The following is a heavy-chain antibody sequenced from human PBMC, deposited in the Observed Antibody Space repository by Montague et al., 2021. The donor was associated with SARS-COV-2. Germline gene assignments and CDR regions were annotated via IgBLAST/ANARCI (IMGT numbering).Heavy chain of an antibody. J-gene: IGHJ4*02. V-gene: IGHV4-61*02. Sequence: TLSPTCTVSGGSISSGSYYWSWIRQPAGKGLEWIGRIYISGTTNYNPSLKSRVTISVDTSKNQFSLKLSSVTAADTAVYYCARGGGSGGQRANHFDYWGQGTLVTVSS. CDR1: GGSISSGSYY. D-gene: IGHD2-15*01. CDR3: ARGGGSGGQRANHFDY. CDR2: IYISGTT.